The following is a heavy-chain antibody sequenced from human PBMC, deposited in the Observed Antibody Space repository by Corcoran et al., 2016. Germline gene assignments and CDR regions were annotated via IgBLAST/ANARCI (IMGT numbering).Heavy chain of an antibody. CDR2: TYYRSKWYN. J-gene: IGHJ4*02. CDR1: GDRVPSNSAA. D-gene: IGHD6-19*01. Sequence: QVQLQQSGPGLVKPSQTLPLTCAISGDRVPSNSAAWNWIRQSPSRGLEWLGRTYYRSKWYNDYAVSVKNRITIHPDTSKNQFSMQLNSVTPEDMAWYYCARDSGWRHRIFDYWGQGTLVTVSS. CDR3: ARDSGWRHRIFDY. V-gene: IGHV6-1*01.